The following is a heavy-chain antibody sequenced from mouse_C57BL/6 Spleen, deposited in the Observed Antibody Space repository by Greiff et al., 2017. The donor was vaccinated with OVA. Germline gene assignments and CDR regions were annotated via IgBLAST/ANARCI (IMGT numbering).Heavy chain of an antibody. V-gene: IGHV1-15*01. CDR3: TRRAMVTKTFAY. CDR2: IDPETGGT. D-gene: IGHD2-2*01. J-gene: IGHJ3*01. CDR1: GYTFTDYE. Sequence: QVQLQQSGAELVRPGASVTLSCKASGYTFTDYEMHWVKQTPVHGLEWIGAIDPETGGTAYNQKFKGKAILTADKSSSTAYMELRSLTSEDSAVYYWTRRAMVTKTFAYWGQGTLVTVSA.